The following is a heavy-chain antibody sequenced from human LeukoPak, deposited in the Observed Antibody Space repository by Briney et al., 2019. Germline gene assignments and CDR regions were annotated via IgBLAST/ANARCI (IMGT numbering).Heavy chain of an antibody. J-gene: IGHJ6*02. CDR1: GYTFAKYA. D-gene: IGHD6-6*01. Sequence: GASVKVSCKASGYTFAKYAIHWVRQAPGQGLEWMGIINPSGGSTSYAQKFQGRVTMTRDTSTSTVYMELSSLRSEDTAVYYCARDLAPSIAARFYYGMDVWGQGTTVTVSS. CDR2: INPSGGST. CDR3: ARDLAPSIAARFYYGMDV. V-gene: IGHV1-46*01.